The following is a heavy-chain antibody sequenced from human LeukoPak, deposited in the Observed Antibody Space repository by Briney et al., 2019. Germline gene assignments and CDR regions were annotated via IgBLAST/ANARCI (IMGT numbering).Heavy chain of an antibody. CDR3: ARGATFWSGYYSNFDY. V-gene: IGHV1-2*02. CDR2: MNPNSGGT. CDR1: GYTFTGYY. D-gene: IGHD3-3*01. Sequence: ASVKVSCKASGYTFTGYYMHWVRQAPGQGLEWMGWMNPNSGGTNYAQKFQGRVTMTRDTSISTAYMELSSLRSDDTAVYYCARGATFWSGYYSNFDYWGQGTLVTVSS. J-gene: IGHJ4*02.